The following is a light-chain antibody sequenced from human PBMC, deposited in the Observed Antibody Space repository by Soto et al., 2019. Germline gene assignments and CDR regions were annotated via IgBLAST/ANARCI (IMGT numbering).Light chain of an antibody. J-gene: IGKJ2*01. CDR1: QSVYSNS. V-gene: IGKV3-20*01. Sequence: EIVLTQSPGTLSLSPGDRATLSCRASQSVYSNSLAWYQQRSGQAPRLIIFGASNRATGIPDRFSGSGSGTEFTLSISRLEPEDFAVYYCQQYGSSPYTFGQGTKLETK. CDR2: GAS. CDR3: QQYGSSPYT.